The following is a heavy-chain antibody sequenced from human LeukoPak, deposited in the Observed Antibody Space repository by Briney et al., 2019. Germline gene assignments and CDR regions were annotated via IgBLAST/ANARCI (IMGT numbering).Heavy chain of an antibody. V-gene: IGHV3-48*03. Sequence: GGSLRLSCAASGFTFSSYEINWVRQAPGKGLEWVSYISSSGSTIYYADSVKGRFTISRDNAKNLLYLQMNSLRAEDTAVYYCAGGSYGPWDWGQGTLVTVSS. CDR1: GFTFSSYE. D-gene: IGHD5-18*01. CDR2: ISSSGSTI. CDR3: AGGSYGPWD. J-gene: IGHJ4*02.